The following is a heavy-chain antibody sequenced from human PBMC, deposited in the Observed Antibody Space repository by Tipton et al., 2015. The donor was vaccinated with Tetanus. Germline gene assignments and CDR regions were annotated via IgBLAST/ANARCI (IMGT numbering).Heavy chain of an antibody. D-gene: IGHD2-15*01. V-gene: IGHV3-30*03. Sequence: SLRLSCAASGFTFSLHGMHWVRRAPGKGLEWVAGVLVDGKTTYYADSVKGRFTVSRDNSRNTLYLQMNNMKTEDTAVYYCAREADCSGGSCFSGDFDNWGQGTQVTFSS. CDR2: VLVDGKTT. J-gene: IGHJ4*02. CDR1: GFTFSLHG. CDR3: AREADCSGGSCFSGDFDN.